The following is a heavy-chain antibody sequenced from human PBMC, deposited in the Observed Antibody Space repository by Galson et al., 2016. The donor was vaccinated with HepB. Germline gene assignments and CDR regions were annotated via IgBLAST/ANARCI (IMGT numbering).Heavy chain of an antibody. Sequence: SETLYLTCTVSGDSINSIYYYWGWIRQPPGKGLQWIGSIFYSGITYYNPSLRSRVIISVDTSKNQFSLRLTPVSAADTAVYYCEGDRRGGDDNGWYEESWGQGSLVTVSS. J-gene: IGHJ5*02. CDR3: EGDRRGGDDNGWYEES. CDR1: GDSINSIYYY. V-gene: IGHV4-39*07. CDR2: IFYSGIT. D-gene: IGHD6-19*01.